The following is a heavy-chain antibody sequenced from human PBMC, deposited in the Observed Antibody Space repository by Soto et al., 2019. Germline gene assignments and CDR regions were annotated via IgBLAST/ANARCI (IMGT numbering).Heavy chain of an antibody. CDR1: GFTFSSYA. D-gene: IGHD6-6*01. CDR3: AKISSSSTFDY. CDR2: ISGSDERT. J-gene: IGHJ4*02. V-gene: IGHV3-23*01. Sequence: EVQLLESGGGLVQPGESLRLSCAASGFTFSSYAMSWVRQAPGKGLEWVSVISGSDERTCYEDSVKARFTISRDKSKNTLYLQLNVMRGEDTAVYYCAKISSSSTFDYWGQGTLVTVAS.